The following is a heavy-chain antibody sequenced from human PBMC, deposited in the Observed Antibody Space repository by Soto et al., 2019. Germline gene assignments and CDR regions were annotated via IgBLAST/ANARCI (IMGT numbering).Heavy chain of an antibody. CDR2: MNPNSGNT. CDR1: GYTFTSYD. CDR3: ARGITIFGVVAP. J-gene: IGHJ4*02. Sequence: QVQLVQSGAEVKKPGASVKVSCKASGYTFTSYDINWVRQATGQGLEWMGWMNPNSGNTGYAQKFQGKVTMTRNTSISTAYMEMSSLRSKDTAVYYCARGITIFGVVAPGGQGTLVTVSS. D-gene: IGHD3-3*01. V-gene: IGHV1-8*01.